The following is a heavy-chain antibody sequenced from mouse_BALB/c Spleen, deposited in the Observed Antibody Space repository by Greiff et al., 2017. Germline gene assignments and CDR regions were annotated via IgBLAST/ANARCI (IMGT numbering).Heavy chain of an antibody. V-gene: IGHV1-15*01. CDR2: IDPETGGT. CDR3: TRDYGYTWFAY. D-gene: IGHD1-2*01. J-gene: IGHJ3*01. CDR1: GYTFTDYE. Sequence: QVQLQQSGAELVRPGASVTLSCKASGYTFTDYEMHWVKQTPVHGLEWIGAIDPETGGTAYNQKFKGKATLTADKSSSTAYMELRSLTSEDSAVYYCTRDYGYTWFAYWGQGTLVTVSA.